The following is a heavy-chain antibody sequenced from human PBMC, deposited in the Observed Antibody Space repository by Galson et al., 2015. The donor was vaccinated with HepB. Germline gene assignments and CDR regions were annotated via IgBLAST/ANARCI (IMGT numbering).Heavy chain of an antibody. Sequence: SVKVSCKASGGTFSSYAISWVRQAPGQGLEWMGGIIPIFGTANYAQKFQGRVTITADESTSTAYMELSSLRSEDTAVYYCARVGYDSSGYYSTFYYWGQGTLVTVSS. V-gene: IGHV1-69*13. CDR1: GGTFSSYA. CDR2: IIPIFGTA. J-gene: IGHJ4*02. D-gene: IGHD3-22*01. CDR3: ARVGYDSSGYYSTFYY.